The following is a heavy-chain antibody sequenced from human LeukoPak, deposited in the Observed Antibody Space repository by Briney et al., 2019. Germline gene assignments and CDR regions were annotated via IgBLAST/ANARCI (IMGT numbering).Heavy chain of an antibody. CDR1: GGTFSSYA. Sequence: GSSVKVSCKASGGTFSSYAISWVRQAPGQGLEWMGRIIPIFGTANYAQKFQGRVTITTDESTSTAYMELSSLRSEGTAVYYCARAQLAYCGGDCPDYNYYYMDVWGKGTTVTVSS. CDR2: IIPIFGTA. V-gene: IGHV1-69*05. J-gene: IGHJ6*03. D-gene: IGHD2-21*02. CDR3: ARAQLAYCGGDCPDYNYYYMDV.